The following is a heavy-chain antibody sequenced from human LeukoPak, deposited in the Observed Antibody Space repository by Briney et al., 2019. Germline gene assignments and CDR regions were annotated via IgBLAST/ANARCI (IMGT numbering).Heavy chain of an antibody. CDR3: ARRDAYDSSGPLFDY. CDR2: IYYSGST. CDR1: GGSISPYY. D-gene: IGHD3-22*01. V-gene: IGHV4-59*08. Sequence: SKTLSLTCTVSGGSISPYYWTWIRQPPGKGLEWIGYIYYSGSTNYNPSLKSRVTISIDTSKNQFSLKLSSGTAADTSVYYCARRDAYDSSGPLFDYWGQGTLVTVSS. J-gene: IGHJ4*02.